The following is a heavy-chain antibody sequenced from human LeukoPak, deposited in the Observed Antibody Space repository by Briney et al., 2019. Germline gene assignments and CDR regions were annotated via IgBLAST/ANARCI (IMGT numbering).Heavy chain of an antibody. V-gene: IGHV4-39*01. CDR3: ARRQLVHNWFDP. Sequence: ASETLCLTCTVSGGSISSSSYYWGWIRQPPGKGLEWIGSIYYSGSTYYNPSLKSRVTISVDTSKNQFSLKLSSVTAADTAVYYCARRQLVHNWFDPWGQGTLVTVSS. CDR1: GGSISSSSYY. J-gene: IGHJ5*02. D-gene: IGHD6-13*01. CDR2: IYYSGST.